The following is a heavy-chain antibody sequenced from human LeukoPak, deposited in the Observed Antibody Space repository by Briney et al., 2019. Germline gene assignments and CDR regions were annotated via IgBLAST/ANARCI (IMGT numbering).Heavy chain of an antibody. Sequence: ASVKVSCKASGYTFTSYGISWVRQAPGQGLEWMGWISAYNGNTNYAQKLQGRVTTTTDTSTSTAYMELRSLRSDDTAVYYCARDSIVVVPAGHFDYWGQGTLVTVSS. CDR3: ARDSIVVVPAGHFDY. D-gene: IGHD2-2*01. CDR1: GYTFTSYG. V-gene: IGHV1-18*01. J-gene: IGHJ4*02. CDR2: ISAYNGNT.